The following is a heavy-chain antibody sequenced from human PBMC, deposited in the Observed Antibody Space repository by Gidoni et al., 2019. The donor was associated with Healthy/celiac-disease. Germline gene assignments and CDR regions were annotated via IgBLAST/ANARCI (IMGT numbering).Heavy chain of an antibody. V-gene: IGHV3-23*01. CDR2: ISGSGGST. CDR1: GFPFSSYA. CDR3: AKGDRGHDWYLDL. Sequence: EVQLLESGGGFVQPGGLLRLSCAASGFPFSSYAMSWVRQAPGKALEWVSAISGSGGSTYYADSVKGRFTISRDNSKNTLYLQMNSLRAEDTAVYYCAKGDRGHDWYLDLWGRGTLVTVSS. J-gene: IGHJ2*01.